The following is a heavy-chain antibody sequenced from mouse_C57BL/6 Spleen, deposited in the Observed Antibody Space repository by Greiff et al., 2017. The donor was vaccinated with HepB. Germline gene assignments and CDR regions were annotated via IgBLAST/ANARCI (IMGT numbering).Heavy chain of an antibody. V-gene: IGHV5-17*01. J-gene: IGHJ3*01. CDR3: ARPGDDVAWFDY. Sequence: DVLLVESGGGLVKPGGSLKLSCAASGFTFSDYGMHWVRQAPEKGLEWVAYISSGSSTIYYADTVKGRFTIPRDNAKNTLFLQMTSLRSEDTAMYYGARPGDDVAWFDYWGQGTTVTVSA. CDR1: GFTFSDYG. CDR2: ISSGSSTI.